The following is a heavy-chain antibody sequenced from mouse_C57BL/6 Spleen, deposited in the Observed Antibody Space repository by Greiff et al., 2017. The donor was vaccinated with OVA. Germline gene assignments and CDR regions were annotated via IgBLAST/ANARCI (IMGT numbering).Heavy chain of an antibody. CDR2: IYPGSGST. CDR1: GYTFTSYW. V-gene: IGHV1-55*01. D-gene: IGHD2-2*01. CDR3: ARSYGYDDYYAMDY. Sequence: VQLQQPGAELVKPGASVKMSCKASGYTFTSYWITWVKQRPGQGLEWIGDIYPGSGSTNYNEKFKSKATLTVDTSSSTAYMQLSSLTSEDSAVYYCARSYGYDDYYAMDYWGQGTSVTVSS. J-gene: IGHJ4*01.